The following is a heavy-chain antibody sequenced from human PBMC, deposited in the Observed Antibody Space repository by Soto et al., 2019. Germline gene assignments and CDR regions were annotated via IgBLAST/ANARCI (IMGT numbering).Heavy chain of an antibody. J-gene: IGHJ4*02. CDR1: GFTFNNYA. D-gene: IGHD3-10*01. Sequence: EVQLLESGGGLVQPGGSLRLSCAASGFTFNNYAMTWVRQASGKGLEWVSAISGGDDTTSYADSVKGRFTVSRDGSKNTLYLQMSSLRAEDTALYYCAKGRGGSGSLTPRVDFWGQGTLVTVSS. CDR2: ISGGDDTT. CDR3: AKGRGGSGSLTPRVDF. V-gene: IGHV3-23*01.